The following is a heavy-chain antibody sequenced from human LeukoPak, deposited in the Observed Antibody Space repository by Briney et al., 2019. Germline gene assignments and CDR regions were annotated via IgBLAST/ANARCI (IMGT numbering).Heavy chain of an antibody. CDR1: GGSISSGSYY. CDR3: ARATPRDAFDI. CDR2: IYTSGST. V-gene: IGHV4-61*02. J-gene: IGHJ3*02. Sequence: SQTLSLTCTVSGGSISSGSYYWSWIRQPAGKGLEWIGRIYTSGSTNYNPPLKSRVTISVDTSKNQFSLKLSSVTAADTAVYYCARATPRDAFDIWGQGTMVAVSS.